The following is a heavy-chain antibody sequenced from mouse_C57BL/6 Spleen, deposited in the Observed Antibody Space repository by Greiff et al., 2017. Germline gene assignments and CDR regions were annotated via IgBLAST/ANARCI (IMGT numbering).Heavy chain of an antibody. CDR2: IYPGSGST. Sequence: VKLQQPGAELVKPGASVKMSCKASGYTFTSYWITWVKQRPGQGLEWIGDIYPGSGSTNYNEKFKSKATLTVDTSSSTAYMQLSSLTSEDSAVYYCAREGYYPSYPDAMDYWGQGTSVTVSS. D-gene: IGHD2-3*01. CDR1: GYTFTSYW. J-gene: IGHJ4*01. CDR3: AREGYYPSYPDAMDY. V-gene: IGHV1-55*01.